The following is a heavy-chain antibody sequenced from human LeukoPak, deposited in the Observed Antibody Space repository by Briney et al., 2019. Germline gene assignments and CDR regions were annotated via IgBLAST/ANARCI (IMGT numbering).Heavy chain of an antibody. CDR2: TFSSGGT. CDR1: GGSISSGDDY. CDR3: ARGLGSGRYYYYYYGVDV. Sequence: PSQTLSLTCTVSGGSISSGDDYWSWIRQPPGKGLEWIGYTFSSGGTHRNPSLKSRVTISLDTPKNQFSLRLTSVTAADTAVYYCARGLGSGRYYYYYYGVDVWGQGTTVTVSS. D-gene: IGHD3-10*01. J-gene: IGHJ6*02. V-gene: IGHV4-30-4*01.